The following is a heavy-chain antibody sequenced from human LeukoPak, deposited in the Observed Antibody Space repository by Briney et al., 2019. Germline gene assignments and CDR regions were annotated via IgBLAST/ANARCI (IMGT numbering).Heavy chain of an antibody. CDR2: MDPNSGNT. J-gene: IGHJ3*02. Sequence: GASVKVSCKASGYTFTSYDINWVRQATGQGPEWMGWMDPNSGNTGYAQKFQVRVTMTRDTSLRTAYMQLSSLTDEDTAMEYCARNGYNDTAFDIGGQGTMVTVSS. CDR3: ARNGYNDTAFDI. D-gene: IGHD3-16*01. CDR1: GYTFTSYD. V-gene: IGHV1-8*01.